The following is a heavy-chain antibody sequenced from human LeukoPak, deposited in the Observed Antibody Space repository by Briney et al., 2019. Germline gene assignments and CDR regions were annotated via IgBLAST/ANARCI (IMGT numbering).Heavy chain of an antibody. D-gene: IGHD4-11*01. Sequence: AAVKVSSTASGYTFTYYYIHWVGQAPGQGREWMGWINPNSGGTNYAQKLQGRVTMTRDTSIRTAYMELSRLTSNDTAVYYCARDAIVRAYSNSDYWGQGTLVTVSS. V-gene: IGHV1-2*02. CDR2: INPNSGGT. J-gene: IGHJ4*02. CDR3: ARDAIVRAYSNSDY. CDR1: GYTFTYYY.